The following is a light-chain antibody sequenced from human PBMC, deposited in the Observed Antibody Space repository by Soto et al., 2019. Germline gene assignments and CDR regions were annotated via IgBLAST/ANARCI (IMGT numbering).Light chain of an antibody. J-gene: IGKJ5*01. CDR2: DAS. Sequence: EIVLTQSPATLSVSPGDRATLSCMASQSVSGDLAWYHHKPGQAPRLLIYDASTRALDTPARFAGSGSGTEFTLTISSLQTEDFAVYFGQQYNNWPITFGQGTRLESK. CDR3: QQYNNWPIT. V-gene: IGKV3-15*01. CDR1: QSVSGD.